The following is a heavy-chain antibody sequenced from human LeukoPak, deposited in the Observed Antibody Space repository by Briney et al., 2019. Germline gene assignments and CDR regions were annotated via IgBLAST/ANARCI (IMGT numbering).Heavy chain of an antibody. CDR3: ARDYCSGGSCYSRDHYGMDV. CDR2: IYYSGST. Sequence: SETLSLTCTVSGGSISSSSYHWGWIRQPPGKGLEWIGSIYYSGSTNYNPSLKSRVTISVDTSKNQFSLKLSSVTAADTAVYYCARDYCSGGSCYSRDHYGMDVWGQGTTVTVSS. CDR1: GGSISSSSYH. V-gene: IGHV4-39*07. J-gene: IGHJ6*02. D-gene: IGHD2-15*01.